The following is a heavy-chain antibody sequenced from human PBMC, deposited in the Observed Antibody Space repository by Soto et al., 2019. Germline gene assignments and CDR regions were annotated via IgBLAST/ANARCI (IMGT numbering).Heavy chain of an antibody. Sequence: GGSLRLSCEVSGFTFKTYWMSWVRQAPGKGLEWLANMNEDANKKYYVDSVKGRLTILGDSAGSALFLRMDSLRAEDTAVYFCAAYNTSRHAAFDIWGRGTLVTVSS. J-gene: IGHJ3*02. CDR2: MNEDANKK. CDR3: AAYNTSRHAAFDI. D-gene: IGHD1-20*01. V-gene: IGHV3-7*01. CDR1: GFTFKTYW.